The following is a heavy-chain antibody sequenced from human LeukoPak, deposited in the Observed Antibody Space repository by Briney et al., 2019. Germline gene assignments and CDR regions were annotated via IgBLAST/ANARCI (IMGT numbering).Heavy chain of an antibody. CDR2: IYYSGST. CDR1: GGSISSGGYS. Sequence: SSETLSLTCAVSGGSISSGGYSWSWIRQPPGKGLEWIGYIYYSGSTNYNPSLKSRVIISVDTSKNQFSLKLSSVTAADTAVYYCARAGSDFWSGYRSFHYWGQGTLVTVSS. D-gene: IGHD3-3*01. V-gene: IGHV4-61*08. J-gene: IGHJ4*02. CDR3: ARAGSDFWSGYRSFHY.